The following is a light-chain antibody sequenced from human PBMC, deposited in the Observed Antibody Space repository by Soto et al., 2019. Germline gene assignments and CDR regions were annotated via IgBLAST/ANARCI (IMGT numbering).Light chain of an antibody. V-gene: IGKV3-20*01. Sequence: LTQLPGTLSLSPGESATLSCRASHGITSNYLAWYQHKVGRPPGLLIAGASSRATGVPDRFSGGGSGTDFTLTISRLEPGDSATYYCQLYGGSDMFSFGPGTKLEI. CDR1: HGITSNY. CDR2: GAS. J-gene: IGKJ2*01. CDR3: QLYGGSDMFS.